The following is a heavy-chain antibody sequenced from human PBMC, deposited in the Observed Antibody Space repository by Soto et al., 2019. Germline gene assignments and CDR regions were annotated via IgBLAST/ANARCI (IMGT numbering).Heavy chain of an antibody. Sequence: EVQLVESGGGLVKPGGSLRLSCAASGFTFSSYSMNWVRQAPGKGLEWASSISSSSRYIYYADSVKGRFTISRDNAKNSLYLQMNSLRAEDTAVYYCARPGDYGWYFDLWGRGTLVTVSS. CDR1: GFTFSSYS. J-gene: IGHJ2*01. CDR2: ISSSSRYI. V-gene: IGHV3-21*01. D-gene: IGHD4-17*01. CDR3: ARPGDYGWYFDL.